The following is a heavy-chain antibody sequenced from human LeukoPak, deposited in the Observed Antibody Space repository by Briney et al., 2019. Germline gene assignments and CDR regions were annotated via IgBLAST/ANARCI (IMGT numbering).Heavy chain of an antibody. CDR1: GGSFSGYY. Sequence: TTSETLSLTCAVYGGSFSGYYWSWIRQPPGKGLEWIGEINHSGSTNYNPSLKSRVTISVDTSKNQFSLKLSSVTAADTAVYYCARDLAAAGTSWGQGTLVTVSS. J-gene: IGHJ4*02. D-gene: IGHD6-13*01. CDR3: ARDLAAAGTS. CDR2: INHSGST. V-gene: IGHV4-34*01.